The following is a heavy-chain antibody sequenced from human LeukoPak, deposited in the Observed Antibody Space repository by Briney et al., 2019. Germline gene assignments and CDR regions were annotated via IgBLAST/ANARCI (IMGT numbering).Heavy chain of an antibody. D-gene: IGHD6-19*01. Sequence: SETLSLTCTVSGGSISSSSYYWGWIRQPPGKGLEWIGEINHSGSTNYNPSLKSRVTISVDTSKNQFSLKLSSVTAADTAVYYCAKSGYSSGWFNKYWGQGTLVTVSS. J-gene: IGHJ4*02. CDR1: GGSISSSSYY. CDR3: AKSGYSSGWFNKY. V-gene: IGHV4-39*07. CDR2: INHSGST.